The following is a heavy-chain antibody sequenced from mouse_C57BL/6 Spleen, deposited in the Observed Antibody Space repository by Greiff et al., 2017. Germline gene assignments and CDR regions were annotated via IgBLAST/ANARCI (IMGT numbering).Heavy chain of an antibody. D-gene: IGHD1-3*01. CDR1: GYTFTDYY. CDR2: IYPDNGST. CDR3: ARQAPGWYVDD. Sequence: EVQLQQPGPELVKPGASVKIPCKASGYTFTDYYMTWVKQSHGQSLEWIGDIYPDNGSTNYNQKFKSKATLTVDKSSSTAYMELRSLTSEDSAVYYCARQAPGWYVDDWGTGTTVTVSS. V-gene: IGHV1-18*01. J-gene: IGHJ1*03.